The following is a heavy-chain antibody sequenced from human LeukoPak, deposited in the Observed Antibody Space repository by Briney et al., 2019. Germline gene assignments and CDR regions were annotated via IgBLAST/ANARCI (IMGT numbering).Heavy chain of an antibody. CDR1: GYTFTSYD. CDR3: ARSHYYGTAGYPRD. D-gene: IGHD3-10*01. V-gene: IGHV1-8*01. Sequence: ASVKVSCKASGYTFTSYDINWVRQATGQGLEWMGWMNPNSGNKGYAQKFQGRVTMTRNTSISTAYMELSSLRSEDTAVYYCARSHYYGTAGYPRDWGQGTLVTVSS. CDR2: MNPNSGNK. J-gene: IGHJ4*02.